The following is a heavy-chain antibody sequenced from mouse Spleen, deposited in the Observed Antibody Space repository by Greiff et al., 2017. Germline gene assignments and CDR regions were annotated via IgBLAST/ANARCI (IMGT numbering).Heavy chain of an antibody. CDR3: ARQTDYYGSSLFAY. J-gene: IGHJ3*01. D-gene: IGHD1-1*01. CDR2: ISSGGGNT. CDR1: GFTFSSYA. Sequence: EVKLVESGGGLVKLGGSLKLSCAASGFTFSSYAMSWVRQTPEKRLEWVATISSGGGNTYYPDSVKGRFTISRDNAKNTLYLQMSSLKSEDTAMYYCARQTDYYGSSLFAYWGQGTLVTVSA. V-gene: IGHV5-9*04.